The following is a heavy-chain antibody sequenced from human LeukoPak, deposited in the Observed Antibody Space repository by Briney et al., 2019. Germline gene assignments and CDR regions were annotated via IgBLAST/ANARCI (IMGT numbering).Heavy chain of an antibody. D-gene: IGHD3-9*01. CDR3: ARVLGYFDWCIDY. CDR2: ISISSSYI. J-gene: IGHJ4*02. V-gene: IGHV3-21*01. Sequence: GGSLRLSCAASGFTFSSYSMNWVRQAPGKGLEWVSSISISSSYIYYADSVKGRFTIPRDNAKNSLYLQMNSLRAEDTAVYFCARVLGYFDWCIDYWGQGTLVPVSS. CDR1: GFTFSSYS.